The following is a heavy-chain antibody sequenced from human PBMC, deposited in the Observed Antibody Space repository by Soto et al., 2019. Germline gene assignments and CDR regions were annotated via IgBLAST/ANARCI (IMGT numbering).Heavy chain of an antibody. Sequence: QVQLVQSGAEVKKPGSSVKVSCKASGGTFSSSAVNWVRQAPGQGLEWMGGIIPFFGTANYAQKFQGRVTITADESTTTAYMELVSLRSDDTAVYYCARGPRDSSGFYSGPYSYTMDVSGQGTTVTVSS. CDR1: GGTFSSSA. CDR3: ARGPRDSSGFYSGPYSYTMDV. D-gene: IGHD3-22*01. CDR2: IIPFFGTA. V-gene: IGHV1-69*01. J-gene: IGHJ6*02.